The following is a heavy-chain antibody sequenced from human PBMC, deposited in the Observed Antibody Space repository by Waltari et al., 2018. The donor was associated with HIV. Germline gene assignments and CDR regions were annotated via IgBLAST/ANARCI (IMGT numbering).Heavy chain of an antibody. CDR2: ISNDGSNT. CDR1: GFTFSCSD. Sequence: QVRLVESGGGVVQPVRALTLTCAASGFTFSCSDLHWVTLAPGKGLECVAFISNDGSNTYYADSVKGRFTISRDNSKSTLYLQMNSLRAEDTAIYYCARDYCSSTSCLFDYWGQGTLVTVSS. CDR3: ARDYCSSTSCLFDY. D-gene: IGHD2-2*01. V-gene: IGHV3-30-3*01. J-gene: IGHJ4*02.